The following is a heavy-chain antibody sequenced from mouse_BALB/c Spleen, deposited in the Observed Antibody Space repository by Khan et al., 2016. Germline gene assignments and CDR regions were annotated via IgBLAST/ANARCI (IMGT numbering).Heavy chain of an antibody. J-gene: IGHJ2*01. CDR2: ISSGGNT. CDR3: TGAVTTVVDYFDD. Sequence: EVELVESGGGLVKPGGSLKLSCAASGFTFSSYAMSWVRQTPEKRLEWVASISSGGNTFYPDSLKGRFTISRDNARIILYLKKSRLRSEDTTMYYCTGAVTTVVDYFDDWSQGTTLTVSS. CDR1: GFTFSSYA. V-gene: IGHV5-6-5*01. D-gene: IGHD1-1*02.